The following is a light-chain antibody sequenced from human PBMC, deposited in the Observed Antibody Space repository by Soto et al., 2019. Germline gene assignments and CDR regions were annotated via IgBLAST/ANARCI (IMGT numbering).Light chain of an antibody. V-gene: IGKV1-16*02. J-gene: IGKJ4*01. Sequence: DIQMTQSPSSLSASVGDRVTITCRASQGISNYLGWFQQKPGQAPKSLIYSASSLQSRAPSKFSGSGAGTDFTLTVGSLHAKDSATYYSNQYNRPPLTFGGGTRWRS. CDR1: QGISNY. CDR2: SAS. CDR3: NQYNRPPLT.